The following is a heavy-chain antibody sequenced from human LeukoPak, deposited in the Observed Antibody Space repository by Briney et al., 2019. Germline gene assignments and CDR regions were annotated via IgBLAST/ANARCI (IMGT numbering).Heavy chain of an antibody. CDR2: IGSSSSYI. CDR3: AREGGLRFGDY. J-gene: IGHJ4*02. V-gene: IGHV3-21*01. D-gene: IGHD3-10*01. CDR1: GFTFSAYE. Sequence: NPGGSLRLSCAASGFTFSAYEMNWVRQAPGKGLEWVSYIGSSSSYIYYADSVKGRFTISRDNAKNSLYLQMNNLRAEDTAVYYCAREGGLRFGDYWGQGTLVTVSS.